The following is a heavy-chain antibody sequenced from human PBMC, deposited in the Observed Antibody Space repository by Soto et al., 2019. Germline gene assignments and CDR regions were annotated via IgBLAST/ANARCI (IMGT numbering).Heavy chain of an antibody. V-gene: IGHV4-31*03. CDR3: ARDSGFYSSSSFDY. Sequence: PSETLSLTCSVSGDSISSSGYYWSWIRQHPGKGLEWIGHIYYSGNTYSNPSLKSRATISVDTSKNQFSLSLNSVTAADTAVYYCARDSGFYSSSSFDYWGQGTLVTVSS. CDR2: IYYSGNT. CDR1: GDSISSSGYY. J-gene: IGHJ4*02. D-gene: IGHD6-6*01.